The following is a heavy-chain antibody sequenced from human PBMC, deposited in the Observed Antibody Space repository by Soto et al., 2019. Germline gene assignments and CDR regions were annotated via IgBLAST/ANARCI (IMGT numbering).Heavy chain of an antibody. D-gene: IGHD3-10*01. CDR1: GFTFSSYA. Sequence: GGSLRLSCAASGFTFSSYAMSWVRQAPGKGLEWVSAISGSGGSTYYADSVKGRFTISRDNSKNTLYLQMNSLRAEDTAVYYCAKDRGLYYGSGSYYYVASTFDYWGQGTLVTVSS. V-gene: IGHV3-23*01. CDR3: AKDRGLYYGSGSYYYVASTFDY. J-gene: IGHJ4*02. CDR2: ISGSGGST.